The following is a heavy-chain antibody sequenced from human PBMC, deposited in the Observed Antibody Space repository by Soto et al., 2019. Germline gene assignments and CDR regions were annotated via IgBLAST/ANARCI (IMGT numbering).Heavy chain of an antibody. V-gene: IGHV3-7*03. Sequence: PGGSLRLSCAASGFTFSSYWMSWVRQAPGKGLEWVANIKQDGSGKYYVDSVKGRFTISRDNAKNSLYLQMNSLRAEDTAVYYCAKDGGDDYGDYVAFDIWGQGTMVTVSS. J-gene: IGHJ3*02. D-gene: IGHD4-17*01. CDR1: GFTFSSYW. CDR3: AKDGGDDYGDYVAFDI. CDR2: IKQDGSGK.